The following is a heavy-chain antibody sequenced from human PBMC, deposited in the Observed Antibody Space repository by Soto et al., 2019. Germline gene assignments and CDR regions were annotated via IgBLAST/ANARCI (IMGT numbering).Heavy chain of an antibody. CDR3: ASGGDIVLVPAAPLVS. V-gene: IGHV1-3*05. Sequence: QVQLVQSGAEEKKPGASVKVSCKASGYTFTSYAMHWVRQAPGQRLEWMGWINAGNGNTKYSQKFQGRVTITRDTSASTAYMELSSLRSEDTAVYYCASGGDIVLVPAAPLVSWGQGTLVTVSS. J-gene: IGHJ5*01. CDR2: INAGNGNT. CDR1: GYTFTSYA. D-gene: IGHD2-2*01.